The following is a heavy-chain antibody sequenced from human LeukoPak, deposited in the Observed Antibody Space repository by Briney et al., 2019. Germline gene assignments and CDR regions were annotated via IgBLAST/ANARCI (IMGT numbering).Heavy chain of an antibody. D-gene: IGHD1-14*01. CDR2: ISSSSTYI. CDR1: GFSFSTYY. Sequence: GGSLRLSCAASGFSFSTYYVNWGRQAPGKGLEWVSCISSSSTYIFYADSVRGRFAISRDNAKNSLYLQMNSLRADDTAVYYCVRENHGSFDYWGQGSLVTVSS. V-gene: IGHV3-21*01. CDR3: VRENHGSFDY. J-gene: IGHJ4*02.